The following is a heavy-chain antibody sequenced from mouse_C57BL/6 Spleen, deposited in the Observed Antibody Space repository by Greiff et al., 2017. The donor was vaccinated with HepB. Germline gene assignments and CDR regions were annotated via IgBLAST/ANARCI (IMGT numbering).Heavy chain of an antibody. Sequence: VQLKESGGDLVKPGGSLKLSCAASGFTFSSYGMSWVRQTPDKRLEWVATISSGGSYTYYPDSVKGRFTISRDNAKNTLYLQMSSLKSEDTAMYYCARHGHCGSSPDYWGQGTTLTVSS. CDR1: GFTFSSYG. J-gene: IGHJ2*01. CDR2: ISSGGSYT. V-gene: IGHV5-6*01. D-gene: IGHD1-1*01. CDR3: ARHGHCGSSPDY.